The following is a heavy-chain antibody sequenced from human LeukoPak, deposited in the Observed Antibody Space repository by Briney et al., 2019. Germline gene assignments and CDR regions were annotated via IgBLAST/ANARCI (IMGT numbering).Heavy chain of an antibody. J-gene: IGHJ3*02. CDR1: GFTFRNYA. D-gene: IGHD3-22*01. V-gene: IGHV3-23*01. Sequence: GSLRLSCAASGFTFRNYAMSWVRQAPGKGLEWVSVISHNDDITRYADSVKGRFTISRDNSKSSLYLQMNSLRADDTAVYYCARRGPASDYYYKGGFDIWGQGTMVTVSS. CDR3: ARRGPASDYYYKGGFDI. CDR2: ISHNDDIT.